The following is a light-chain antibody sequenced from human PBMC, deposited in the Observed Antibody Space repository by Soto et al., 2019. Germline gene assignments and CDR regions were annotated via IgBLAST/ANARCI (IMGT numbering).Light chain of an antibody. CDR1: SSDVGGYDY. CDR3: SSYAGSSTYV. V-gene: IGLV2-8*01. Sequence: QSVLTQPTSASLSPGQSVTISCTGTSSDVGGYDYVSWYQQHPGKAPKLMIYEVSKRPSGVPDRFSASKSGNTASLTVSGLQAEDEADYYCSSYAGSSTYVFGTGTKVTVL. J-gene: IGLJ1*01. CDR2: EVS.